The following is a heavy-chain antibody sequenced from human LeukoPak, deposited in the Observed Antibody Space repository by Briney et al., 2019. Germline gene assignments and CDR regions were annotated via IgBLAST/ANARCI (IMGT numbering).Heavy chain of an antibody. CDR1: GFIFSTYA. D-gene: IGHD1-26*01. Sequence: GGSLRLSCAASGFIFSTYALTWVRQAPGKGLEWVANIDQDGSEKYYLDSVKARFTISRDNAKNSLYLQMNSLRAEDTALYYCATWADWGQGTLVTVSS. CDR2: IDQDGSEK. J-gene: IGHJ4*02. CDR3: ATWAD. V-gene: IGHV3-7*02.